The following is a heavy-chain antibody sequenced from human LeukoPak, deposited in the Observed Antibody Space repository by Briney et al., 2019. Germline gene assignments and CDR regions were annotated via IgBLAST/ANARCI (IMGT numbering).Heavy chain of an antibody. CDR1: GFTFDDYG. V-gene: IGHV3-20*01. J-gene: IGHJ5*02. CDR3: ARDSSQRIFGVVIIENWFDP. CDR2: INWNGGST. D-gene: IGHD3-3*01. Sequence: GGSLRLSCAASGFTFDDYGMSWVRQAPGKGLEWVSGINWNGGSTGYADSVKGRFTISRDNAKNSLYLQMNSLRAEDTALYHYARDSSQRIFGVVIIENWFDPWGQGTLVTVSS.